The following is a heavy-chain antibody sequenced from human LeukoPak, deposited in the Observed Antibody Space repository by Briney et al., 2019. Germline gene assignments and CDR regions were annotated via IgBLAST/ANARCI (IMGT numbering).Heavy chain of an antibody. J-gene: IGHJ6*02. V-gene: IGHV3-74*01. D-gene: IGHD6-19*01. CDR3: AREGVTGYSSGWYEGYYGMDV. Sequence: GGSLRLSCAASGFTFTNYWMHWVRQAPGMGLVWVSRLPPDELDIIYADSVKGRFTVSRDNAKNTVYLQMNNLRAEDTAVYYCAREGVTGYSSGWYEGYYGMDVWGQGTTVTVSS. CDR2: LPPDELDI. CDR1: GFTFTNYW.